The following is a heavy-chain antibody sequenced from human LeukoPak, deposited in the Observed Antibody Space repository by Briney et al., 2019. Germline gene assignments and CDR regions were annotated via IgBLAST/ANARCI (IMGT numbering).Heavy chain of an antibody. D-gene: IGHD6-13*01. CDR3: ARTAAGTYYYYYGMDV. V-gene: IGHV3-7*01. Sequence: GGSLRLSCAASGFTFSSYWMSWVRQAPGKGLEWVANIKQDGSEKYYVDSVKGRFTISRDNAKNSLYLQMNSLRAEDTAVYYCARTAAGTYYYYYGMDVWGQGTTVTVSS. CDR2: IKQDGSEK. CDR1: GFTFSSYW. J-gene: IGHJ6*02.